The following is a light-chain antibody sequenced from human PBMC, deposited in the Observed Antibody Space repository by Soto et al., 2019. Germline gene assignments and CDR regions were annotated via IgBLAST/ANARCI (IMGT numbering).Light chain of an antibody. CDR3: QQYGSSPRT. V-gene: IGKV3-20*01. CDR2: GAS. Sequence: EMVLTQSPGTLSLSPGERATLSCSASQTVTRNYLAWHQQKPGQTPRLLVYGASSRATGIPDRFSGSGSGTDFTLTISRLEPEDFAVYYCQQYGSSPRTFGQGTKVDIK. J-gene: IGKJ1*01. CDR1: QTVTRNY.